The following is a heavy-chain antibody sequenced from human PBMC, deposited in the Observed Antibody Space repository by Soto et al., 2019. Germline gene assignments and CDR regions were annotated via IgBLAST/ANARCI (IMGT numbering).Heavy chain of an antibody. D-gene: IGHD3-10*01. Sequence: GASVKVSCKASGDTFTTYDINWVRQATGHGLEWMGWINPNSGNIGYAQRFQGRVTMTRDTAIRTAYMEVSSLRSDDTAVYYCARGRASGSYYLLDYWRQGTLVTVSS. CDR1: GDTFTTYD. CDR3: ARGRASGSYYLLDY. J-gene: IGHJ4*02. V-gene: IGHV1-8*01. CDR2: INPNSGNI.